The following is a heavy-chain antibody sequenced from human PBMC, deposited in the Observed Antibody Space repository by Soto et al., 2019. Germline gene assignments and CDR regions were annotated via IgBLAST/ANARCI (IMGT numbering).Heavy chain of an antibody. V-gene: IGHV3-30*18. CDR2: ISYDGSNK. CDR1: GFTFSSYG. J-gene: IGHJ5*02. CDR3: AKSDWFDP. Sequence: HPGGSLRLSCAASGFTFSSYGMHWVRQAPGKGLEWVAVISYDGSNKYYADSVKGRFTISRDNSKNTLYLQMNSLRAEDTAVYYCAKSDWFDPWGQGTLVTVSS.